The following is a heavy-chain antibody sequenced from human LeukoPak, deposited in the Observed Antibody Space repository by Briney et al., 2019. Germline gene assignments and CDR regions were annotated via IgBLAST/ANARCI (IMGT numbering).Heavy chain of an antibody. D-gene: IGHD6-13*01. V-gene: IGHV4-59*01. J-gene: IGHJ6*02. CDR3: ARCSKAGISAAGSPYYYYGMDV. Sequence: PSETLSLTCTVSGGSISSYYWSWIRQPPGKGLEWIAYIYYSGSNNYNPSLKSRVTISVDTSKNQFSLKLSSVTAADTAVYYCARCSKAGISAAGSPYYYYGMDVWGQGTTVTVSS. CDR1: GGSISSYY. CDR2: IYYSGSN.